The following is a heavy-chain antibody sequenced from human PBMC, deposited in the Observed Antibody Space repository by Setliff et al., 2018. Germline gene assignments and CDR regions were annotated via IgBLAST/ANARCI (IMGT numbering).Heavy chain of an antibody. CDR1: SGSISYNNW. V-gene: IGHV4-4*02. CDR2: IYHTEST. J-gene: IGHJ4*02. D-gene: IGHD3-3*01. CDR3: ARDDTYDFWGGHGHLDS. Sequence: PSETLSLTCAVSSGSISYNNWWTWVRQPPGKGLEWIGEIYHTESTNYNPSLKSRVTISLDKSKNQFSLELSFVTAADTAVYYCARDDTYDFWGGHGHLDSWGQGILVTVSS.